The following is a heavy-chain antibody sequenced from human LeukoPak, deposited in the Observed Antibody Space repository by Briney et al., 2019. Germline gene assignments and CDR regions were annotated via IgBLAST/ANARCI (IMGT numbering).Heavy chain of an antibody. V-gene: IGHV4-39*01. CDR3: ARTVGVQPLDY. J-gene: IGHJ4*02. CDR2: IHYSGST. Sequence: KPSETLSLTCTVSGGSISSSSYYWAWIRQPPGKGLEWMGSIHYSGSTYSNPSLKSRVTISVDTSKNQFSLKMSSVTAADTAVYYCARTVGVQPLDYWGQGNIVTVSS. D-gene: IGHD3-10*01. CDR1: GGSISSSSYY.